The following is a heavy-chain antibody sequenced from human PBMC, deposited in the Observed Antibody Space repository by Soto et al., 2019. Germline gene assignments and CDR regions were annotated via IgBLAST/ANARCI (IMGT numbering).Heavy chain of an antibody. CDR3: SRARYSSISQYYYYGMDV. D-gene: IGHD6-13*01. J-gene: IGHJ6*02. Sequence: LRLSCAASGFTFSSYDMHWVRQATGKGLEWVSAIGTAGDTYYPGSVKGRFSISRDNVKNSLYLQMNSLRAGDTAVYYCSRARYSSISQYYYYGMDVWGQGTTVTVSS. CDR2: IGTAGDT. CDR1: GFTFSSYD. V-gene: IGHV3-13*01.